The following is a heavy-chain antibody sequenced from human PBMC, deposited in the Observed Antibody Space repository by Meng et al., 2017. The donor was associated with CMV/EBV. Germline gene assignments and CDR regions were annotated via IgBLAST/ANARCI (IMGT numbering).Heavy chain of an antibody. J-gene: IGHJ4*02. CDR1: GFTFSNAW. CDR3: AKDRCSTTSCPLDY. V-gene: IGHV3-23*01. CDR2: ISGSGGTT. Sequence: GESLKISCAASGFTFSNAWMSWVRQAPGQGLEWVSFISGSGGTTYYADSVEGRFTISRDNSGNTLYLQMSSLRVEDTAIYYCAKDRCSTTSCPLDYWGQGTLVTVSS. D-gene: IGHD2-2*01.